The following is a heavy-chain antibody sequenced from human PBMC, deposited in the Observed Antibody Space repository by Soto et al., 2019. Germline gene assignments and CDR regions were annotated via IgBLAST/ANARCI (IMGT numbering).Heavy chain of an antibody. CDR1: GFTVSSNY. Sequence: QSGGSLRLSCAASGFTVSSNYMSWVRQAPGKGLEWVSVIYSGGSTYYADSVKGRFTISRDNSKNTLYLQMNSLRAEDTAVYYCASGGNFASSGWYELDYWGQGTLVTVSS. D-gene: IGHD6-19*01. V-gene: IGHV3-53*01. CDR2: IYSGGST. CDR3: ASGGNFASSGWYELDY. J-gene: IGHJ4*02.